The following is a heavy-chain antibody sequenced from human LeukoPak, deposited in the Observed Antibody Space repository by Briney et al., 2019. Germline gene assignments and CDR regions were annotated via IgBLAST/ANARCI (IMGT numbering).Heavy chain of an antibody. V-gene: IGHV3-53*01. D-gene: IGHD1-26*01. CDR3: ARNVGY. CDR2: IYSGGST. J-gene: IGHJ4*02. Sequence: GGSLRLSCAVSGLTVSNSYMSWVRQAPGKGLGWVSVIYSGGSTYYADSVKGRFTISRDNSKNTVYLQMNSLRDEDTAVYYCARNVGYWGQGTLVTVSS. CDR1: GLTVSNSY.